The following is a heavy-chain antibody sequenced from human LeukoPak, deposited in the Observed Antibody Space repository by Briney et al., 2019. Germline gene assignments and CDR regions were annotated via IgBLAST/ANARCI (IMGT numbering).Heavy chain of an antibody. CDR1: GGSISSGSYY. D-gene: IGHD3-22*01. Sequence: SETLSLTCTVSGGSISSGSYYWSWIRQPAGKGLEWIGRIYTSGSTNYNPSLKSRVTISVDTSKNQFSLKLSSVTAADTAVYYCAREKVNYYDSSGYYGSIDYWGQGTLVTVSS. V-gene: IGHV4-61*02. J-gene: IGHJ4*02. CDR2: IYTSGST. CDR3: AREKVNYYDSSGYYGSIDY.